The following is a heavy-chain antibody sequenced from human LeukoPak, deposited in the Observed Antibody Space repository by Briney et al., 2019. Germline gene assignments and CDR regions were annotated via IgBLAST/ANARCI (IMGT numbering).Heavy chain of an antibody. CDR1: GYSFTNYW. Sequence: GESLKISCKGGGYSFTNYWTVWVRQMPGKGLEWMGVIYYDDSETQYSPSFQGQVTISADKSISTAYLQWSSLKASDTAMYYCAKQQAWHFDSWGQGTLVTVSS. V-gene: IGHV5-51*01. J-gene: IGHJ4*02. CDR3: AKQQAWHFDS. D-gene: IGHD5-12*01. CDR2: IYYDDSET.